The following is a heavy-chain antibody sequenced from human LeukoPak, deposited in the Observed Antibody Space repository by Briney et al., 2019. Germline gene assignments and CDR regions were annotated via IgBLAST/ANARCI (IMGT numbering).Heavy chain of an antibody. CDR2: IKPDGSEK. J-gene: IGHJ3*02. CDR3: AREDMWAFDM. Sequence: GGSLRLSCAASGFTFRNYCLSWVRQTPGKGLEWVATIKPDGSEKDYLHSVKGRFTISRDNAKNSLYLQMDSLRAEDTALYYCAREDMWAFDMWGQGTMVIVSS. D-gene: IGHD2-15*01. CDR1: GFTFRNYC. V-gene: IGHV3-7*01.